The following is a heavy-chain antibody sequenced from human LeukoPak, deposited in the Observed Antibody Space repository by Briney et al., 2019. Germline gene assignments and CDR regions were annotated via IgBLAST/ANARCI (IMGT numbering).Heavy chain of an antibody. CDR3: AKTLFRLFDD. CDR2: ISYDGSNK. D-gene: IGHD3-9*01. CDR1: RFSISSYG. J-gene: IGHJ4*02. V-gene: IGHV3-30*18. Sequence: PGGSLRLSCAASRFSISSYGMHWVRQAPGKGLEWVAAISYDGSNKYYADSVKGRFTISRDNSKNTLYLQMNSLRTEDTAIYYCAKTLFRLFDDWGQGTLVTVSS.